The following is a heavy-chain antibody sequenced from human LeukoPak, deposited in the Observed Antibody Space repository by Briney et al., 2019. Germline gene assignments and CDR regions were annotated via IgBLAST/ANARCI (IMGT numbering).Heavy chain of an antibody. Sequence: GGSLRLSCAASGFTFSSYGMHWVRQAPGKGLEWVAVISSDGNNKNYVDSVKGRFTFSRDNSKNTLYLQMNSLRAEDTAVYYCAKGNDIGGYYYPHIDYWGQGTLVTVSS. D-gene: IGHD3-22*01. V-gene: IGHV3-30*18. CDR2: ISSDGNNK. CDR1: GFTFSSYG. CDR3: AKGNDIGGYYYPHIDY. J-gene: IGHJ4*02.